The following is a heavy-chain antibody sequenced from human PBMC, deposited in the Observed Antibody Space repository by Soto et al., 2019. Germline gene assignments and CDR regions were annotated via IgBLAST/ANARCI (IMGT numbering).Heavy chain of an antibody. Sequence: PGGSLRLSCAASGFTVSSNYMSWVRQAPGKGLEWVSVIYSGGSTYYADSVKGRFTISRDNSKNTLYLQMNSLRAEDTAVYYCARSGYGSGRYFIERTYDYWGQGTLVTGSS. J-gene: IGHJ4*02. CDR3: ARSGYGSGRYFIERTYDY. CDR2: IYSGGST. D-gene: IGHD3-10*01. V-gene: IGHV3-66*01. CDR1: GFTVSSNY.